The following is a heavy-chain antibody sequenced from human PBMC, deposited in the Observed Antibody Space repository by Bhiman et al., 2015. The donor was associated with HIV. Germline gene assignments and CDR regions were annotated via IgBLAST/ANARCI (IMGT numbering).Heavy chain of an antibody. J-gene: IGHJ1*01. V-gene: IGHV3-74*01. CDR2: INSDGSST. D-gene: IGHD3-22*01. CDR1: GFTFSSYW. CDR3: ARATTMIQYFQH. Sequence: EVQLVESGGGLVQPGGSLRLSCAASGFTFSSYWMHWVRQAPGKGLVWVSRINSDGSSTSYADSVKGRFTISRDNAKNTLYLQMNSLRAEDTAVYYCARATTMIQYFQHWGQGTLVTVSS.